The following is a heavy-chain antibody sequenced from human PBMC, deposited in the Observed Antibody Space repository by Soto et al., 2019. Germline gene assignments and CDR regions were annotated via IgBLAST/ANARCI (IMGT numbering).Heavy chain of an antibody. J-gene: IGHJ6*03. CDR2: IFSNDEK. V-gene: IGHV2-26*01. CDR1: GFSLSNGKVG. Sequence: HVTLKESGPVLVNPTETLTLTCTVSGFSLSNGKVGVSWIRQPPGKALEWLAHIFSNDEKSYRTSLKSRLTIPEDPSKSQVVLTMTNVDPVDTATYYCARILFGRSVAGGYFYMDVWGKGTTVTVSS. D-gene: IGHD6-19*01. CDR3: ARILFGRSVAGGYFYMDV.